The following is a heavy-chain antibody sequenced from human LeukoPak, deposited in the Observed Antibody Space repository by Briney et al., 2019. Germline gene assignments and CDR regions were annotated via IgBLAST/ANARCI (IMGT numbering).Heavy chain of an antibody. CDR1: GGSVRGYY. CDR3: ARDPFIVVIPAAP. D-gene: IGHD2-2*01. J-gene: IGHJ5*02. Sequence: SETLSLTCSVSGGSVRGYYWSWIRQTAGGELEYIGRIYISGSTNYNPSFKSRVTMSIDTSKNQFSLKLRSVTAADTAIYFCARDPFIVVIPAAPWGQXTLXXVSS. CDR2: IYISGST. V-gene: IGHV4-4*07.